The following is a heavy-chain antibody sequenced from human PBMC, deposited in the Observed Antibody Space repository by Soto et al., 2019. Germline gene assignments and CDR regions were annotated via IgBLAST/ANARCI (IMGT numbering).Heavy chain of an antibody. V-gene: IGHV4-61*01. D-gene: IGHD3-22*01. CDR3: ARAGYYYDSSRLNWFDP. Sequence: PSETLSLTCTVSGGSVSSGSYYWSWIRQPPGKGLEWIGYIYYSGSTNYNPSLKSRVTMSVDTTKNQFSLKLSSVTAAGTAVYYCARAGYYYDSSRLNWFDPWGQGTLVTVSS. J-gene: IGHJ5*02. CDR1: GGSVSSGSYY. CDR2: IYYSGST.